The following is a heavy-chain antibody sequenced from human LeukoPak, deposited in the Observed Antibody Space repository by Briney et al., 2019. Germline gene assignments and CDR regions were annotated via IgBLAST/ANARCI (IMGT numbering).Heavy chain of an antibody. CDR2: IIPILGIA. J-gene: IGHJ6*02. CDR1: GGTFSSYA. V-gene: IGHV1-69*04. D-gene: IGHD3-10*01. CDR3: ARSYYYGSGSYYPHLYYYYGMDV. Sequence: SVKVSCKASGGTFSSYAISWVRQAPGQGLEWMGRIIPILGIANCAQKFQGRVTITADKSTSTAYMELSSLRSEDTAVYYCARSYYYGSGSYYPHLYYYYGMDVWGQGTTVTVSS.